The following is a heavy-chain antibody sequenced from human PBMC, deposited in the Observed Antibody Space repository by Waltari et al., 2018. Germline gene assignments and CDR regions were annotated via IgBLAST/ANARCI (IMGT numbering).Heavy chain of an antibody. CDR3: GRDKRIAAADH. J-gene: IGHJ4*02. CDR1: GFNFNSYW. CDR2: IKGDGTST. D-gene: IGHD6-13*01. Sequence: EVQLVESGGGLVQPGGSLRLSCAASGFNFNSYWMHWVRRGPGKGLVWGSRIKGDGTSTDYADSVKGRFIISRDNAKNTVYLQMNSRRADDTAVYYCGRDKRIAAADHWGQGTLVTVSS. V-gene: IGHV3-74*01.